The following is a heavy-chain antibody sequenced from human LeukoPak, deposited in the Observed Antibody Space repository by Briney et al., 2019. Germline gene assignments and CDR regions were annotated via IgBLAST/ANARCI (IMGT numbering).Heavy chain of an antibody. J-gene: IGHJ4*02. D-gene: IGHD3-22*01. CDR2: IYYSGST. CDR3: AREAYYYDSSGYYGRYFDY. V-gene: IGHV4-61*01. CDR1: GGSISSSSYY. Sequence: SETLSLTCTVSGGSISSSSYYWSWIRQPPGKGLEWIGYIYYSGSTNYNPSLKSRVTISVDTSKNQFSLKLSSVTAADTAVYYCAREAYYYDSSGYYGRYFDYWGQGTLVTVSS.